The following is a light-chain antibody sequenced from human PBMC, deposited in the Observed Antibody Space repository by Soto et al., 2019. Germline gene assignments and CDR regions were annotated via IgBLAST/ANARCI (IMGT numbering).Light chain of an antibody. V-gene: IGKV1-6*01. CDR1: QGIRND. CDR2: AAS. CDR3: LKEFHSLRT. Sequence: AIQMTQSPSSLSASVGDRVTITCRASQGIRNDLGWYQQKPGKAPKLLIYAASSLQSGVPSRFSGSGSGTDFNPPIRSLQAERGATYYCLKEFHSLRTFGQGTKVEIK. J-gene: IGKJ1*01.